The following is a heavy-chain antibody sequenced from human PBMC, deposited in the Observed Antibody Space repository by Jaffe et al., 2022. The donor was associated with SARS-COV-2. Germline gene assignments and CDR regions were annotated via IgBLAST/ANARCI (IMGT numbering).Heavy chain of an antibody. CDR1: GFTFSAYA. D-gene: IGHD5-12*01. J-gene: IGHJ4*02. V-gene: IGHV3-23*01. CDR3: AKDHGWLPVY. Sequence: EVQLLESGGGLVQPGGSLRLSCAASGFTFSAYALSWVRQAPGKGLEWVSAISGGTVNTFYADFVRGRFTISRDNSKNTMYLQMNSLSAEDTAVYYCAKDHGWLPVYWGQGTLVTVSS. CDR2: ISGGTVNT.